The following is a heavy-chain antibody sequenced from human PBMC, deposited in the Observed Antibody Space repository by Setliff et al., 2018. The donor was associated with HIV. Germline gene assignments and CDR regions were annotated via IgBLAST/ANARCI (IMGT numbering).Heavy chain of an antibody. V-gene: IGHV3-21*01. CDR1: GFTFSSYS. D-gene: IGHD2-15*01. CDR2: ISSSSSYI. J-gene: IGHJ4*02. CDR3: AREPGGHCSGGSCYGY. Sequence: GGSLRLSCAASGFTFSSYSMNWVRQAPGKGLEWVSSISSSSSYIYYADSVKGRFTISRDNAKNSLYLQMNSLRAEDTAVYYCAREPGGHCSGGSCYGYWGQGTLVTVSS.